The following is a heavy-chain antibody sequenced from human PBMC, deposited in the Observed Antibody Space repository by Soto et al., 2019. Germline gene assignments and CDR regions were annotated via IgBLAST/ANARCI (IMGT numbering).Heavy chain of an antibody. V-gene: IGHV1-69*04. Sequence: QVQLVQSGAEVKKPGSSVKVSCKASGGSFSNYALNWVRQAPGQGLEWMGRIVPFVGITKYAQKFQGRVTITADNSTSTADMELSSLRSEDTAVYYCAREMGATNDYWGQGTLVTVSS. CDR1: GGSFSNYA. D-gene: IGHD1-26*01. J-gene: IGHJ4*02. CDR2: IVPFVGIT. CDR3: AREMGATNDY.